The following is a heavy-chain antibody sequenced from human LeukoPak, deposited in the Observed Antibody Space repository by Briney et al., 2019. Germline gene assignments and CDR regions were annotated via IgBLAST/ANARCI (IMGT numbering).Heavy chain of an antibody. CDR1: GGTFSSYA. J-gene: IGHJ5*02. D-gene: IGHD1-14*01. Sequence: GASVKVSCKASGGTFSSYAISWVRQAPGQGLEWMGGIIPIFGTANYAQKFQGRVTITADESTSTAYMELSSLRSEDTAVYYCASWNWNHDWFDPWGQGTLVTVSS. CDR3: ASWNWNHDWFDP. V-gene: IGHV1-69*13. CDR2: IIPIFGTA.